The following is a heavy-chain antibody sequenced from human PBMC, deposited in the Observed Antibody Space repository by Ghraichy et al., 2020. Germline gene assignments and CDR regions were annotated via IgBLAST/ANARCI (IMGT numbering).Heavy chain of an antibody. V-gene: IGHV4-34*01. J-gene: IGHJ6*02. CDR2: VSHSGST. CDR1: EGSFSGYY. CDR3: ARGSIPAGYYYYGMDV. D-gene: IGHD6-6*01. Sequence: SETLSLTCTLYEGSFSGYYWTWIRQPPGKGLEWIGDVSHSGSTSYSPSLKSRVTISVDTSEKQFSLRLISVTAADTAVYFCARGSIPAGYYYYGMDVWGQGTTVTVSS.